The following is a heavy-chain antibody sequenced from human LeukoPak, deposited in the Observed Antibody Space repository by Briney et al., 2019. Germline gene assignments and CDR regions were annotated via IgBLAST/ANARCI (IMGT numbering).Heavy chain of an antibody. CDR2: IYHSGST. CDR3: ARGFRFRYYFDY. CDR1: GYSISSGYY. D-gene: IGHD2/OR15-2a*01. J-gene: IGHJ4*02. Sequence: SSETLSLTCTVSGYSISSGYYWGWIRQPPGQGLEWIGSIYHSGSTYYNPSLKSRVTISVDTSKNQFSLKLSSVTAADTAVYYCARGFRFRYYFDYWGQGTLVTVSS. V-gene: IGHV4-38-2*02.